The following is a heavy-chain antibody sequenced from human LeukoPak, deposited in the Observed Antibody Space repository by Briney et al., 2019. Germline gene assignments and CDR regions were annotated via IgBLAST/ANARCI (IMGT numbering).Heavy chain of an antibody. Sequence: ASVKVSCKASGGTFSSYAISWVRQAPGLGLEWMGGIIPIFGTANYAQKFQGRVTITADESTSTAYMELSSLRSEDTAVYYCAREGGYSVGATFSFDPWGQGTLVTVSS. J-gene: IGHJ5*02. CDR1: GGTFSSYA. CDR2: IIPIFGTA. CDR3: AREGGYSVGATFSFDP. D-gene: IGHD1-26*01. V-gene: IGHV1-69*13.